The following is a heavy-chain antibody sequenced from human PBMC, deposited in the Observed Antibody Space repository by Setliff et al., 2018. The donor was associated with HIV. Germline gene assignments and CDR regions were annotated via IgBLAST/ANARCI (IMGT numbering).Heavy chain of an antibody. CDR3: ARPRSGTYRGHYYYYMDV. CDR2: SYFSGRT. Sequence: PSETLSLTCSVSGGSISGSRDSYWDWIRQPPGKGLEWIGSSYFSGRTHYNPSPQSRLTIAVDTSNNRYTLKLSSVTAADTAGYYFARPRSGTYRGHYYYYMDVWGKGTTVTVSS. J-gene: IGHJ6*03. D-gene: IGHD3-10*01. CDR1: GGSISGSRDSY. V-gene: IGHV4-39*06.